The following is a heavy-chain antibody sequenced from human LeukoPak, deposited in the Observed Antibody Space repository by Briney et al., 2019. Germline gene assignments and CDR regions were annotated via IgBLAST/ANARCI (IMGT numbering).Heavy chain of an antibody. V-gene: IGHV3-53*01. CDR2: IYSGGST. CDR1: GFTVSSNY. Sequence: GGSLRLSCAAPGFTVSSNYMSWVRQAPGKGLEWVSVIYSGGSTYYADSVKGRFTISRDNSKNTLYLQMNSLRAEDTAVYYCARDAPHYDFWSGYFPPPAGYYMDVWGKGTTVTVSS. CDR3: ARDAPHYDFWSGYFPPPAGYYMDV. J-gene: IGHJ6*03. D-gene: IGHD3-3*01.